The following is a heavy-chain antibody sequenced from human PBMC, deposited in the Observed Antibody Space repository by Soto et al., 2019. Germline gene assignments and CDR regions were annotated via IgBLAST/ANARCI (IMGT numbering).Heavy chain of an antibody. J-gene: IGHJ4*02. V-gene: IGHV6-1*01. Sequence: QVQLQQSGPGLVKPSQTLSLTCAISGDTVSNNSAAWNWVRQSLSRGLEWLGRTYYRSKWYSDYAVSVRGRITIDPDTSRNQFSLHLDSVTPEDTAVYYWASGATYSTSASGVDSWGEGTLGSVSS. CDR3: ASGATYSTSASGVDS. D-gene: IGHD2-2*01. CDR1: GDTVSNNSAA. CDR2: TYYRSKWYS.